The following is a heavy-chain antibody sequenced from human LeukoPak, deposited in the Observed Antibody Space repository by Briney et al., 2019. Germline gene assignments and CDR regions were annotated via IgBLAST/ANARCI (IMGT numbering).Heavy chain of an antibody. V-gene: IGHV3-11*01. J-gene: IGHJ3*02. Sequence: PGVSLRLFCAASGFIVRDSYMNWIRQVRGKGLEWISFINNSGTSIYYADSVKGRFTISRDNAKTSLYLQMDSLRAEDTAVYYCARGVIQDPRVFDIWGQGTMVTVSS. CDR3: ARGVIQDPRVFDI. CDR1: GFIVRDSY. D-gene: IGHD2/OR15-2a*01. CDR2: INNSGTSI.